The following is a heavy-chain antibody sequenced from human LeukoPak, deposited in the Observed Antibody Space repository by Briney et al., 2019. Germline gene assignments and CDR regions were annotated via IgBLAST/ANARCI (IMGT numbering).Heavy chain of an antibody. CDR1: GFTFSNSG. D-gene: IGHD5-18*01. CDR3: AKDYIYGGWGNAFDI. V-gene: IGHV3-30*02. J-gene: IGHJ3*02. CDR2: IRFDGSSE. Sequence: GGSLRLSCVASGFTFSNSGMHWVRQAPGKGLEWVAFIRFDGSSEFYTDSVKGRFTISRDNSKNTLNLQMNSLRAEDTALYYCAKDYIYGGWGNAFDIWGQGTKVTVSS.